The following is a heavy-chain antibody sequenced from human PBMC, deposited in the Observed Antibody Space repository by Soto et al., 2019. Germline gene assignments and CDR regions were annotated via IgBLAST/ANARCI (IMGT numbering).Heavy chain of an antibody. CDR3: ARAKEYTSSSGMDV. J-gene: IGHJ6*02. D-gene: IGHD6-6*01. V-gene: IGHV6-1*01. Sequence: QVHLQQSGPGLVKPSQTLSLTCAISGASVSSNSAAWHWIRQSASRGLEWLGRTYYRSKWYHDYAPPLKSRITINPDTSKNQFSLQLNSVTPEDTAVYYCARAKEYTSSSGMDVWGQGTTVTVPS. CDR2: TYYRSKWYH. CDR1: GASVSSNSAA.